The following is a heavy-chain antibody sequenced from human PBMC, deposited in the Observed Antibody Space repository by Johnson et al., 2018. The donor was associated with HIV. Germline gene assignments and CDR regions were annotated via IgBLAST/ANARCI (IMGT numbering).Heavy chain of an antibody. Sequence: EVQLVESGGGVVQPGRSLRLSCAASGFTVSVTYMSWVRQAPGKGLEWVSIIYSGGTTYYADSVKGRFTISRDNSKNTLYLQMNSLRAEDTAVYYCAREMGWEDAFDLWGQGTMVTVSS. J-gene: IGHJ3*01. CDR2: IYSGGTT. D-gene: IGHD6-19*01. CDR1: GFTVSVTY. V-gene: IGHV3-66*01. CDR3: AREMGWEDAFDL.